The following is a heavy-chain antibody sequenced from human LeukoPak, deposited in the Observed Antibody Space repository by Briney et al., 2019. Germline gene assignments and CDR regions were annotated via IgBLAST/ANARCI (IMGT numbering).Heavy chain of an antibody. CDR1: GFTFSSYG. J-gene: IGHJ4*02. CDR2: ISSSSSYI. CDR3: ARVTVAAAGNYSPPDY. Sequence: GRSLRLSCAASGFTFSSYGMSWVRQAPGKGLEWVSSISSSSSYIYYADSVKGRFTISRDNAKNSLYLQMNSLRAEDTAVYYCARVTVAAAGNYSPPDYWGQGTLVTVSS. D-gene: IGHD6-13*01. V-gene: IGHV3-21*01.